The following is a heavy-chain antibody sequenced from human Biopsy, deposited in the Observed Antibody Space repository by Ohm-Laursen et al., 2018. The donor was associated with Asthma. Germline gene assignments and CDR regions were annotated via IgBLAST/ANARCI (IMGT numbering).Heavy chain of an antibody. CDR3: ARTYYDFLTGQVNDAFAL. CDR2: INAGDGNT. V-gene: IGHV1-3*01. D-gene: IGHD3-9*01. J-gene: IGHJ3*01. Sequence: SVKVSCKASGYTFIHFAIHWVRQAPEQRLEWMGWINAGDGNTKYSQKFQGRVTITRDTSASTAYMDLRSLRSEDTAMYYCARTYYDFLTGQVNDAFALWGQGTMVTVSS. CDR1: GYTFIHFA.